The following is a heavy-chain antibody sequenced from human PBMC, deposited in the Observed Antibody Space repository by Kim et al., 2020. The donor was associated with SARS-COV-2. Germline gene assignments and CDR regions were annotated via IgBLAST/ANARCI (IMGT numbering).Heavy chain of an antibody. D-gene: IGHD4-17*01. J-gene: IGHJ6*02. CDR3: ARDALAVTIYYYYYGMDV. CDR1: GFTFSSYW. Sequence: GGSLRLSCAASGFTFSSYWMSWVRQAPGKGLEWVANIKQDGSEKYYVDSVKGRFTISRDNAKNSLYLQMNSLRAEDTAVYYCARDALAVTIYYYYYGMDVWGQGTTVTVAS. CDR2: IKQDGSEK. V-gene: IGHV3-7*03.